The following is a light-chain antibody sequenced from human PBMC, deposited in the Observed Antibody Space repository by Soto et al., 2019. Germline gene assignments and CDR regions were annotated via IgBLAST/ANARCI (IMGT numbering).Light chain of an antibody. V-gene: IGLV2-14*01. CDR2: EVS. CDR1: SSDVGGYNF. J-gene: IGLJ3*02. Sequence: QSALTQPASVSGSPGQSITISCTGTSSDVGGYNFVSWYQQHPGKAPKLMIYEVSNRPSGVSHRFSGSKSGNTASLTISGLQAEDEADYYCSSYINSSTLVFGGGTKLTVL. CDR3: SSYINSSTLV.